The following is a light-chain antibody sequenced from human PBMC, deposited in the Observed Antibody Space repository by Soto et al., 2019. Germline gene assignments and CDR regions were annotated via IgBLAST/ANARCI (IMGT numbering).Light chain of an antibody. CDR2: DAS. Sequence: ETVMTQSPATLSVSPGERPTLSCRASQSVSSNLAWYQQKPGQAPRLLIYDASTRATGIPARFSGSGSGTEFPLTISSLQSEDFAVYYCQQYNTSPLTFGPGTKVDIK. CDR3: QQYNTSPLT. CDR1: QSVSSN. J-gene: IGKJ3*01. V-gene: IGKV3-15*01.